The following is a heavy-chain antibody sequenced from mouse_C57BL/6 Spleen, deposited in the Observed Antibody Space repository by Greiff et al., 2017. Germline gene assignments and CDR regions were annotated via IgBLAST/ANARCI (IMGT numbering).Heavy chain of an antibody. Sequence: DVKLVESGGGLVKPGGSLKLSCAASGFTFSDYGMHWVRQAPEKGLEWVAYISSGSSTIYYADTVKGRFTISRDNAKNTLFLQMTSLRSEDTAMYYCARHYSKGGYYFDYWGQGTTLTVSS. D-gene: IGHD2-5*01. V-gene: IGHV5-17*01. CDR2: ISSGSSTI. CDR3: ARHYSKGGYYFDY. J-gene: IGHJ2*01. CDR1: GFTFSDYG.